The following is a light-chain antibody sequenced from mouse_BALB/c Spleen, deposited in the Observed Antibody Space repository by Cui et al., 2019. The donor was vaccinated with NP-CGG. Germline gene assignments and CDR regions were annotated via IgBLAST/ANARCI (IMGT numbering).Light chain of an antibody. CDR1: TGAVTTSNS. CDR3: ALWYSNHWV. CDR2: GTN. Sequence: QAVVTQESALTTSPGETVTLTCRSSTGAVTTSNSANCVPENPDHFFPGPIGGTNNRAPGVPARFSGSLIGDKAALTITGAQTEDEAIYFCALWYSNHWVFGGGTKLTVL. V-gene: IGLV1*01. J-gene: IGLJ1*01.